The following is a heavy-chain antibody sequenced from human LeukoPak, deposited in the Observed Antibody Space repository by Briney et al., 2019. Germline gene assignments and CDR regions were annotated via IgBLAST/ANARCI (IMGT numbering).Heavy chain of an antibody. Sequence: QPGGSLRLSCAASGFTFSSYAMNWVRQAPGKGLEWVSCTCSTGVSTFYADSVKGRVTVSRDNSKNTLSLQMNSLRAEDTAVYYCAKDPGVVPAHYFDYWGQGTLVTVSS. CDR3: AKDPGVVPAHYFDY. D-gene: IGHD2-2*01. V-gene: IGHV3-23*01. J-gene: IGHJ4*02. CDR1: GFTFSSYA. CDR2: TCSTGVST.